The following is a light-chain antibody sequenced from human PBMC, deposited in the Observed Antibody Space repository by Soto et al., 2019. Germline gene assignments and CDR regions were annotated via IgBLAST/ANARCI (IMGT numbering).Light chain of an antibody. CDR1: QPVITS. CDR3: QQYSDYSAHGLT. CDR2: DAS. Sequence: DIQLTQSPSALSASIGDRVTITCRASQPVITSLAWYQHKPGEAPKLLIYDASILQTGVPSRFSGYASGTEFTLTITSVQPDDFATYYCQQYSDYSAHGLTFGGGTKVAI. V-gene: IGKV1-5*01. J-gene: IGKJ4*01.